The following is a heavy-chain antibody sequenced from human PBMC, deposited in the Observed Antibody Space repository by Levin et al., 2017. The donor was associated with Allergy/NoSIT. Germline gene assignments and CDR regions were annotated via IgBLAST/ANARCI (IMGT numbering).Heavy chain of an antibody. J-gene: IGHJ3*02. CDR2: CSWHSGSI. Sequence: SLKISCAASGFTFDDYAMHWVRQAPGKGLEWVSGCSWHSGSIGYADSVKGRFTISRDNAQNSLYLQMNSLRTEDTALYYCARDNIGLPDAFDIWGQGTMVIVSS. CDR3: ARDNIGLPDAFDI. D-gene: IGHD3-10*01. V-gene: IGHV3-9*01. CDR1: GFTFDDYA.